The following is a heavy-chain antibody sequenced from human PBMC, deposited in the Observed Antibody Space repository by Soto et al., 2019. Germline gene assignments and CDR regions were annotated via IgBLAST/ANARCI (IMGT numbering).Heavy chain of an antibody. V-gene: IGHV3-33*01. CDR3: ARERPSSIAPDY. Sequence: QVPLVESGGGVVQPGRSLRLSCAASGFTFSSYGMHWVRQAPGKGLEWVAVIWYDGSNKYYADSVKGRFTISRDNSKNTLYLQMNSLRAEDTAVYYCARERPSSIAPDYWGQGTLVTVSS. CDR1: GFTFSSYG. CDR2: IWYDGSNK. D-gene: IGHD6-6*01. J-gene: IGHJ4*02.